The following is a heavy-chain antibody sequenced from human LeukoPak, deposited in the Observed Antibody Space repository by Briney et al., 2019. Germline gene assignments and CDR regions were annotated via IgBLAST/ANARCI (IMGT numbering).Heavy chain of an antibody. CDR3: AKITGGGYYYYYMDV. D-gene: IGHD2-8*02. CDR2: IRNDGSNK. J-gene: IGHJ6*03. Sequence: SGGSLRLSCAASAFPFSTDGIHWVRQAPGKGLGWVAFIRNDGSNKYYADYVKGPFTISRDNSKNTLYLQMNSLRPDDTAVYYCAKITGGGYYYYYMDVWGKGTTVTVSS. V-gene: IGHV3-30*02. CDR1: AFPFSTDG.